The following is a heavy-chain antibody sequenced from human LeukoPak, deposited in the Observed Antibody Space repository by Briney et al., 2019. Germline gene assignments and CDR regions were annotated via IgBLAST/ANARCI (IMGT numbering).Heavy chain of an antibody. CDR2: IKQDGSEK. D-gene: IGHD6-19*01. Sequence: PGGSLRLSCAASGFTFSSYWMSWVRQAPGKGLEWVANIKQDGSEKYYVDSVKGRFTISRDNAKNSLYLQMNSLRAEDTAVYYCAREGIFGGSGWYYIIYFDYWGQGTLVTVPS. CDR1: GFTFSSYW. CDR3: AREGIFGGSGWYYIIYFDY. V-gene: IGHV3-7*01. J-gene: IGHJ4*02.